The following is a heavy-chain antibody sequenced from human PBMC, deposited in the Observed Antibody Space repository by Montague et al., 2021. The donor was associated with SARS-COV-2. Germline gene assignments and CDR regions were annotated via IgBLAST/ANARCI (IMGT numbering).Heavy chain of an antibody. CDR2: IDARGNT. J-gene: IGHJ4*02. V-gene: IGHV4-4*07. Sequence: SETLSLTCAVSGASITVYYWNWIRQSAGKGLEWLGRIDARGNTHYNPSVQSRLTMSVDTSKKQFSLKLTSVTAADTALYYCAGDIVAGLLSYWGQGTLVSVSS. D-gene: IGHD3-9*01. CDR1: GASITVYY. CDR3: AGDIVAGLLSY.